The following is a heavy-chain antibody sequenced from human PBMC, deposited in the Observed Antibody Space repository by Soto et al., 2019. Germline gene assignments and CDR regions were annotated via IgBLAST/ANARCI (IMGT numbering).Heavy chain of an antibody. V-gene: IGHV1-8*01. CDR3: ARGTIERQA. J-gene: IGHJ5*02. CDR1: GYTFTSYD. Sequence: ASVQVSCKASGYTFTSYDINWVRQATGQGLEWMGWMNPNSGNTGYAQKFQGRVTMTRNTSISTAYMELSSLRSEDTGVYYGARGTIERQAWAQGTLVTVSS. CDR2: MNPNSGNT. D-gene: IGHD3-9*01.